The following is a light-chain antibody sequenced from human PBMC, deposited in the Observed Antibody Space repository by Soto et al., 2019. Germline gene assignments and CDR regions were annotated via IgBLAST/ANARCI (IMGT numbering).Light chain of an antibody. CDR3: QHNYNVPRS. CDR2: AAS. Sequence: DIQMTQSPSSLSASVGDRVTITCRASESISSFLKWYQQKPGKAPNLLIFAASSLLSGVPSRFSGSGSGTDFTLTISSLQHEDFTTCYCQHNYNVPRSVGLGTEVAIK. CDR1: ESISSF. J-gene: IGKJ1*01. V-gene: IGKV1-39*01.